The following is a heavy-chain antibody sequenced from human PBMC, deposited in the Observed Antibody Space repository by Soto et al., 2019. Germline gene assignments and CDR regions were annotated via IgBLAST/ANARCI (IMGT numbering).Heavy chain of an antibody. CDR3: TRDIGSSSWYPTYYYYYMDV. J-gene: IGHJ6*03. CDR1: GFIFGDDA. D-gene: IGHD6-13*01. CDR2: IRSKAYGGTT. Sequence: GGSLRLSGTASGFIFGDDAMSWFRQAPGKGLEWVGFIRSKAYGGTTEYAASVKGRFTISRDDSKSIAYLQMNSLKTEDTAVYYCTRDIGSSSWYPTYYYYYMDVWGKGTTVTVSS. V-gene: IGHV3-49*03.